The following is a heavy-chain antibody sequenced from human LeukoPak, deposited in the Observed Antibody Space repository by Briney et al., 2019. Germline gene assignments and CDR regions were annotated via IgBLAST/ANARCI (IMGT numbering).Heavy chain of an antibody. V-gene: IGHV3-30*18. CDR2: ISYDGSNK. D-gene: IGHD3-22*01. Sequence: GGSLRLSCAASGFTFSSYGMHGVRQAPGKGLEWGAVISYDGSNKYYADSVKGRFTISRDNSKNTLYLQMSSLRAEDTAVYYCAKERHDSSGQPAWYAFDIWGQGTMVTVSS. J-gene: IGHJ3*02. CDR1: GFTFSSYG. CDR3: AKERHDSSGQPAWYAFDI.